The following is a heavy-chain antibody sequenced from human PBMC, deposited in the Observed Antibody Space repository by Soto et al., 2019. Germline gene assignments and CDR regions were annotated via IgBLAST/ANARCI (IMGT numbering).Heavy chain of an antibody. CDR2: INTGNGNT. D-gene: IGHD2-15*01. Sequence: ASVKVSCKASGYTFTSYAMHWVRQAPGQRLEWMGWINTGNGNTKYSQKFQGRVTITRDTSASTAYMELSSLRSEDTAVYYCAREVVAASGPGFDPWGQGTLVTVSS. CDR3: AREVVAASGPGFDP. CDR1: GYTFTSYA. V-gene: IGHV1-3*04. J-gene: IGHJ5*02.